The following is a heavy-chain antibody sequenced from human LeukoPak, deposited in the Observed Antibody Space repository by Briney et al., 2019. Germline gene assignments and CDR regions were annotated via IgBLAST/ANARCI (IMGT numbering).Heavy chain of an antibody. CDR3: WMITTQYYYGMDV. Sequence: SVKVSCKASGGTFSSYAISWVRQAPGQGLEWMGGIIPIFGTANYAQKFQGRVTITADESTSTAFMELSSLRSEDTAVYYCWMITTQYYYGMDVWGQGTTVTVSS. V-gene: IGHV1-69*13. CDR2: IIPIFGTA. D-gene: IGHD3-16*01. CDR1: GGTFSSYA. J-gene: IGHJ6*02.